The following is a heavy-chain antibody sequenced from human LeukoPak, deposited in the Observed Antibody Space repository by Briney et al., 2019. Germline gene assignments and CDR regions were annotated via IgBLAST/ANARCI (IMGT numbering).Heavy chain of an antibody. Sequence: SETLSLTCAVYGGSFSGYYWSWIRQPPGKGLEWIGSIDYSGSTYYNPSLKSRITISVDTSKIQFSLKLSSVTAADTAVYYCARYASGSYYRGIDYWGQGTLVTVSS. V-gene: IGHV4-34*01. CDR3: ARYASGSYYRGIDY. D-gene: IGHD1-26*01. J-gene: IGHJ4*02. CDR1: GGSFSGYY. CDR2: IDYSGST.